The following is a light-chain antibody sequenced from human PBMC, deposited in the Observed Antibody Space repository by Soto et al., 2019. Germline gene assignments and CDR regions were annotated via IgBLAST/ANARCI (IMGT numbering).Light chain of an antibody. V-gene: IGKV3-11*01. CDR2: DAS. CDR1: QSISYY. Sequence: EIVLTQSPATLSLSPGERATLSCRASQSISYYLAWYQQKPGQAPRLLIYDASNRATGIPARFSGSGSGTDFTRTISSLEPEDFAVYYCQQRSNWPPLTFGGGTKVEIK. J-gene: IGKJ4*01. CDR3: QQRSNWPPLT.